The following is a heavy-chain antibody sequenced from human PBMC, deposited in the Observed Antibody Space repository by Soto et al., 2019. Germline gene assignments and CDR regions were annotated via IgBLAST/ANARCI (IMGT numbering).Heavy chain of an antibody. CDR1: GGSISSGNYY. D-gene: IGHD4-17*01. Sequence: QVQLQESGPGLVKPSQTLSLTCTVSGGSISSGNYYWSWIRQPPGKGLEWIGFISYSGTTHYSASLRSRVSISVDTSKNQFSLDLSSVTAADTAVDYCATMGTPVTGLYYFDYWGQGTLVTVSS. J-gene: IGHJ4*02. CDR3: ATMGTPVTGLYYFDY. CDR2: ISYSGTT. V-gene: IGHV4-30-4*01.